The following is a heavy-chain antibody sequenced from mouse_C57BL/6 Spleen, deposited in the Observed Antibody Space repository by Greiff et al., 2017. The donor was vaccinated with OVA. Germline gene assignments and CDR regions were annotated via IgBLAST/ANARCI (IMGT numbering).Heavy chain of an antibody. CDR2: ISYDGSN. CDR1: GYSITSGYY. V-gene: IGHV3-6*01. Sequence: EVKLQESGPGLVKPSQSLSLTCSVTGYSITSGYYWNWIRQFPGNKLEWMGYISYDGSNNYNPSLKNRISITRDTSKNQFFLKLNSVTTEDTATYYCASPQLGRAWFAYWGQGTLVTVSA. J-gene: IGHJ3*01. D-gene: IGHD4-1*02. CDR3: ASPQLGRAWFAY.